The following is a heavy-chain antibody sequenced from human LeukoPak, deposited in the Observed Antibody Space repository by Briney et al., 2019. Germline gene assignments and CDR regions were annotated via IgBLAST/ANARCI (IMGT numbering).Heavy chain of an antibody. CDR2: INPSGGST. J-gene: IGHJ3*02. CDR3: ARDHCRSTSCKGAFDI. V-gene: IGHV1-46*01. Sequence: ASVKVSCKASGYTFTSYYMHWVRQAPGQGLEWMGTINPSGGSTSYAQKFQGRVTMTRDTSTSTGYMELSNLRSEDTAVYYCARDHCRSTSCKGAFDIWGQGTMVTVSS. D-gene: IGHD2-2*01. CDR1: GYTFTSYY.